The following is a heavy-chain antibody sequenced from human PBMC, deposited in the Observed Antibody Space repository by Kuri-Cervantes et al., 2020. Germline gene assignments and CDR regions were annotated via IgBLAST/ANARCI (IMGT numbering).Heavy chain of an antibody. J-gene: IGHJ5*02. CDR1: GGSISSYY. V-gene: IGHV4-59*08. D-gene: IGHD5-18*01. CDR3: ARHDVHTDMVPNWFDP. Sequence: SETLSLTCTLSGGSISSYYWSWIRQPPGKGLEWIGYIYYSGSTNYNPSLTSRVTISVDTSKNQFSLKLSSVTAADTAVYYCARHDVHTDMVPNWFDPWGQGTLVTVSS. CDR2: IYYSGST.